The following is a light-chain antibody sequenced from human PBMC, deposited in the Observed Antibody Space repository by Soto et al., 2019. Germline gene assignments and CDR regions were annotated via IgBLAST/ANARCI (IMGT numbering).Light chain of an antibody. V-gene: IGKV1-5*01. CDR2: DAS. Sequence: DIQMTQSPSTLSGSVGDRVTITCRASQTISSWLAWYQQKPGKAPKLLIYDASSLESGVPSRFSGSGSGTDFTLSISSLQPEDIAIYFCQPGFMTPPYTFGQGSKVDI. CDR1: QTISSW. J-gene: IGKJ2*01. CDR3: QPGFMTPPYT.